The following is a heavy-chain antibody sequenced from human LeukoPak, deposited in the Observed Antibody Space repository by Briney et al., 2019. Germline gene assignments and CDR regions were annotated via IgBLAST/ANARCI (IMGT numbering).Heavy chain of an antibody. V-gene: IGHV3-30*18. CDR3: AESHVGNDFDY. Sequence: QPGGSLRLSCAASGFTFSSYGMHWVRQAPGKGLEWVAVISYDGSNKYYADSVKGRFTISRDNSKNTLYLQMNSLRAEDTAVYYCAESHVGNDFDYWGQGTLVTVSS. J-gene: IGHJ4*02. D-gene: IGHD1-26*01. CDR1: GFTFSSYG. CDR2: ISYDGSNK.